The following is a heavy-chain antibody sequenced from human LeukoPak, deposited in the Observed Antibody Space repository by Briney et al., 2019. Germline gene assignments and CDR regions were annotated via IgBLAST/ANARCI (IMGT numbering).Heavy chain of an antibody. V-gene: IGHV3-43*01. Sequence: PGGSLRLSCAASGFTFHDYTMHWVRQAPGKGLEWLSLITRDAGSTFYADSVKGRFTISRDNSKNSLYLQMNNLRTEDTALYFCANEKTLAFDYWGRGTLVTVSS. CDR2: ITRDAGST. CDR3: ANEKTLAFDY. J-gene: IGHJ4*02. CDR1: GFTFHDYT.